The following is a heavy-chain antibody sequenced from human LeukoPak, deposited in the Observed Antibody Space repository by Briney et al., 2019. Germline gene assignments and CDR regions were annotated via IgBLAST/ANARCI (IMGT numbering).Heavy chain of an antibody. D-gene: IGHD3-16*01. J-gene: IGHJ4*02. CDR2: SNSDGSST. CDR1: GFTFSSYW. Sequence: GGSLRLSCAASGFTFSSYWMHWVRQAPGQGLVWVSRSNSDGSSTTYADSVKGRFTISRDNRKNTLYLQMNSLRAEDTAVYYCAREFEATGFWAFDYWGQGTLLTVSS. CDR3: AREFEATGFWAFDY. V-gene: IGHV3-74*01.